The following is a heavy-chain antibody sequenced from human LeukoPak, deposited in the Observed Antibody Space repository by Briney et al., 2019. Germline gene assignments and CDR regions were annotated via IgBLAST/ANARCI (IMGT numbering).Heavy chain of an antibody. V-gene: IGHV4-34*01. CDR1: GGSFSGYY. CDR2: INHSGST. Sequence: SETLSLTCAVYGGSFSGYYWSWIRQPPGKGLEWIGEINHSGSTIYNPSLKSRVTISVDTSKNQFSLKLSSVTAADTAVYYCARGGYNSRRDNWFDPWGQGTLVTVSS. J-gene: IGHJ5*02. CDR3: ARGGYNSRRDNWFDP. D-gene: IGHD5-12*01.